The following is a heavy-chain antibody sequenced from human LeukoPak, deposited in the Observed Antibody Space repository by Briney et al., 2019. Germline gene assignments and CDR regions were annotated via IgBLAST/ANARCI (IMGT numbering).Heavy chain of an antibody. CDR2: IRYDGSNK. CDR3: AKDGEGDSVARYYYYYYMDV. Sequence: GGSLRLSCAASGFTFSNYGMHWVRQAPGKGLEWVAFIRYDGSNKYYADSVKGRFTISRDNSKNTLYLQMSSLRADDTAVYYCAKDGEGDSVARYYYYYYMDVWGKGTTVTISS. CDR1: GFTFSNYG. V-gene: IGHV3-30*02. D-gene: IGHD2-21*02. J-gene: IGHJ6*03.